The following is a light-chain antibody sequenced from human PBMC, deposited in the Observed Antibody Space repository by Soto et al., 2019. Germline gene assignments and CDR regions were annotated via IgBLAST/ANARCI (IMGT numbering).Light chain of an antibody. CDR3: QTWDTGIVV. Sequence: QPVLTQSPSASASLGASVKLTCTLSSGHGNYVIAWHQQQPEKGPRYLMKVKSDGSHNKGDEIPDRFSGSSSGAERYLAISSLQYEDEADYYCQTWDTGIVVFGGGTKLTVL. J-gene: IGLJ2*01. V-gene: IGLV4-69*01. CDR1: SGHGNYV. CDR2: VKSDGSH.